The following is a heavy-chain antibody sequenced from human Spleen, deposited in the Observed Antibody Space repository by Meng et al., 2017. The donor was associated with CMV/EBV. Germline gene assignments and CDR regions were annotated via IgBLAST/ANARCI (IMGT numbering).Heavy chain of an antibody. Sequence: VQVAGQGPGPGKPSGTLSLTRTFSVCSISSYYWSWIRQPAGKGLEWIGRIYTSGSTNYNPSLKSRVTMSVDTSKNQFSLKLSSVTAADTAVYYCARADCDYYDSSGPIDYWGQGTLVTVSS. V-gene: IGHV4-4*07. CDR2: IYTSGST. CDR1: VCSISSYY. J-gene: IGHJ4*02. D-gene: IGHD3-22*01. CDR3: ARADCDYYDSSGPIDY.